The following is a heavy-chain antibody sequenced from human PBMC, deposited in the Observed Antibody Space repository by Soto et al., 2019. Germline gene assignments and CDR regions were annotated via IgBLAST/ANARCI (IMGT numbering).Heavy chain of an antibody. J-gene: IGHJ4*02. Sequence: GGSLRLSCAASGFTFSTYSMNWVRQAPGKGLEWVADITTSSSFRFYADSVKGRFTISRDDAKNSLYLQMNSLRVEDTGVYYCARDLGVALATLTLDYWGQGTLVTVSS. CDR2: ITTSSSFR. D-gene: IGHD2-15*01. V-gene: IGHV3-21*01. CDR3: ARDLGVALATLTLDY. CDR1: GFTFSTYS.